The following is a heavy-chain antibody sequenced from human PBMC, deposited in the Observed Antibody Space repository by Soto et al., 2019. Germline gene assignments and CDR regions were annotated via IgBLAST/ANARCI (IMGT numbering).Heavy chain of an antibody. Sequence: GGSLKISCKGSGYTFTNYWIGWVRQMPGEGLEWMGIIYPGDSDTKYNPSFQGQVTISADKSITTTYLQWSSLKASDTAIYYCAASIFYYGMDVWGQGTTVTVSS. CDR3: AASIFYYGMDV. CDR2: IYPGDSDT. CDR1: GYTFTNYW. V-gene: IGHV5-51*01. J-gene: IGHJ6*02.